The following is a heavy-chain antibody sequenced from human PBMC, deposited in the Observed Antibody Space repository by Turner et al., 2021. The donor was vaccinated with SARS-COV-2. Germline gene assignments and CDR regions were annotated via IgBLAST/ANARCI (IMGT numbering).Heavy chain of an antibody. CDR2: ITGSSGTI. Sequence: YSMNWVRQTPGKGLEWVSYITGSSGTIYYADSVRGRFTISRDNAKNSLYLQMNSLRAEDTAVYYCASDRQVTTPLGTIYGGQGTLVTVSS. J-gene: IGHJ4*02. V-gene: IGHV3-48*01. CDR3: ASDRQVTTPLGTIY. D-gene: IGHD4-17*01. CDR1: YS.